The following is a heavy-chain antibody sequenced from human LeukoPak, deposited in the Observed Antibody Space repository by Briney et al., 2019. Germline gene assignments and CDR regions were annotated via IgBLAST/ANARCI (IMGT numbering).Heavy chain of an antibody. Sequence: SQTLSLTCTVSGGSVSSGGYYWSWIRQHPGKGLEWIGYIYCSGSTYYNPSLKSRVTISVDTSKNQFSLKLSSVTAADTAVYYCARDCSRTSCLDYWGQGTLVTVSS. J-gene: IGHJ4*02. V-gene: IGHV4-31*03. D-gene: IGHD2-2*01. CDR2: IYCSGST. CDR3: ARDCSRTSCLDY. CDR1: GGSVSSGGYY.